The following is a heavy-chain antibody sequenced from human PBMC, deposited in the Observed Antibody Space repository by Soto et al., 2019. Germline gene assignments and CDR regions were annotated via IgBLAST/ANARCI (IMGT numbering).Heavy chain of an antibody. Sequence: QVQLVQSGAEVKKPGASVKVSCKASGYTFTSYYLHWVRQAPGQGLEWMARINPSGGSATYSQKFQGRVTMTRDTSTSTVSMELRSLRSEDTAVYYCAREAAVAGTSVDYWCQGTLGTVSS. CDR3: AREAAVAGTSVDY. D-gene: IGHD6-19*01. CDR1: GYTFTSYY. V-gene: IGHV1-46*01. CDR2: INPSGGSA. J-gene: IGHJ4*02.